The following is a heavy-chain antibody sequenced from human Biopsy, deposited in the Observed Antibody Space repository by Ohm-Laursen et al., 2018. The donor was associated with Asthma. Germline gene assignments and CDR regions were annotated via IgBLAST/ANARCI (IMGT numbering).Heavy chain of an antibody. CDR2: IKHDGTEK. J-gene: IGHJ1*01. D-gene: IGHD3-3*02. V-gene: IGHV3-7*01. Sequence: SLRLSCAASGFTFGDYWMSWVRQVPGKGLEWVANIKHDGTEKNHVDSLKGRFTISRDNAKNLLFLQMNSLRAEDTAVYYCARTFHFWSPYHAEHYQLWGQGTQVTVSS. CDR1: GFTFGDYW. CDR3: ARTFHFWSPYHAEHYQL.